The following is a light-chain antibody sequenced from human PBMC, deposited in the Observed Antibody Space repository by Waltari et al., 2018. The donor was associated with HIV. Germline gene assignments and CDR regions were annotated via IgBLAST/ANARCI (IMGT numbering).Light chain of an antibody. CDR1: QSVSNNY. J-gene: IGKJ1*01. Sequence: EIVLTQSPGTLSLSPGARVTLSCRKSQSVSNNYLAWYQQIPGQAPRLLIYAASNRATGIPDRFSGSASGTDFTLTISRLEPEDFAVYYCQQYGRSPWTFGRGTKVEIK. CDR2: AAS. CDR3: QQYGRSPWT. V-gene: IGKV3-20*01.